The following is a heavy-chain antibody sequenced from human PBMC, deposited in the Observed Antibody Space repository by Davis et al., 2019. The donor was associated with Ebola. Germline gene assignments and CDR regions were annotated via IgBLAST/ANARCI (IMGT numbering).Heavy chain of an antibody. J-gene: IGHJ4*02. CDR3: ARGRDGYNYRGYFDY. V-gene: IGHV1-69*06. D-gene: IGHD5-24*01. Sequence: SVKVSCKASGGTFSSYAISWVRQAPGQGLEWMGGIIPIFGTANYAQKFQGRVTITADKSTSTAYMELSSLRSEDTAVYYCARGRDGYNYRGYFDYWGQGTLVTVSS. CDR1: GGTFSSYA. CDR2: IIPIFGTA.